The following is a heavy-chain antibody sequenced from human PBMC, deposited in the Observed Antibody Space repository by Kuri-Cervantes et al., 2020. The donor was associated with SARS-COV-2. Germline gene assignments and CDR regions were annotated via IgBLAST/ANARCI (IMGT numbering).Heavy chain of an antibody. J-gene: IGHJ3*02. D-gene: IGHD6-6*01. Sequence: ASVKVSCKASGYTFTSYGISWVRQAPGQGLEWMGWISAYNGNTNYAQKLQGRVTMTRNTSISTAYMELSSLRSEDTAVYYCARGYPIAARSYYAFDIWGQGTMVTVSS. CDR1: GYTFTSYG. V-gene: IGHV1-18*04. CDR2: ISAYNGNT. CDR3: ARGYPIAARSYYAFDI.